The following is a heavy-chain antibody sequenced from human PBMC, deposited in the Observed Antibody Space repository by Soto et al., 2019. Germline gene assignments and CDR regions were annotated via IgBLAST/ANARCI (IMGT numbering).Heavy chain of an antibody. CDR2: INPSGST. CDR3: ARGEEALESAVFDY. CDR1: GGSFSGYY. D-gene: IGHD3-3*01. Sequence: SETLSLTCAVYGGSFSGYYWSWIRQPPGKGLEWIGEINPSGSTNYNPSLKSRVTISVDTSKNQFSLKLSSVTAADTAVYYCARGEEALESAVFDYWGQGTLVTVSS. V-gene: IGHV4-34*01. J-gene: IGHJ4*02.